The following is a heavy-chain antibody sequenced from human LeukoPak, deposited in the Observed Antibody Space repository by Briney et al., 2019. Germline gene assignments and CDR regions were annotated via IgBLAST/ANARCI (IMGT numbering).Heavy chain of an antibody. CDR1: GLTFSSYA. CDR3: AKDRAAYYDFWSSYYYFDY. V-gene: IGHV3-23*01. J-gene: IGHJ4*02. Sequence: GGSLRLSCAASGLTFSSYAMSWVRQAPGKGLAWDSAISGSGGNTYYADSVKGRFTISRDNSENTLYLQMNSLRAEDTAVYYCAKDRAAYYDFWSSYYYFDYWGQGTLVTVSS. D-gene: IGHD3-3*01. CDR2: ISGSGGNT.